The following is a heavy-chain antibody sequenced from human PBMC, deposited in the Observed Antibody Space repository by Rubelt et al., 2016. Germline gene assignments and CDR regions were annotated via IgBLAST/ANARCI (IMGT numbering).Heavy chain of an antibody. CDR3: ARHSSSGWYDFDY. CDR1: GYDFTDHW. Sequence: EEQLVQSGAEVKEPGESLKISCKQSGYDFTDHWIGWVRQMPGKDLEWMGITQPGDSLTKYSPSFRGQVTISADKSITTAYLQWSVLRASDTAMYYCARHSSSGWYDFDYWGQGTLVTVSS. D-gene: IGHD6-19*01. J-gene: IGHJ4*02. V-gene: IGHV5-51*01. CDR2: TQPGDSLT.